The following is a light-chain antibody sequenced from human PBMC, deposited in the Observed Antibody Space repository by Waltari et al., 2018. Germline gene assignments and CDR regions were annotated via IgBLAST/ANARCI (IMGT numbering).Light chain of an antibody. CDR1: SGSVSTSNY. CDR3: TLYMGSGIWV. Sequence: TVVTQEPSLSVSPGGTVTLTCGLSSGSVSTSNYPSWYQQTPGQAPRMLIYSTNTRPSGFPDRFSGSILGNKAALTITGAQADDESDYYCTLYMGSGIWVFGGGTRLTVL. J-gene: IGLJ2*01. CDR2: STN. V-gene: IGLV8-61*01.